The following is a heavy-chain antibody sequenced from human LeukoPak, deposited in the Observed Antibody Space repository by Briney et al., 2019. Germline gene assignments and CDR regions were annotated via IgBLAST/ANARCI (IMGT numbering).Heavy chain of an antibody. Sequence: GGSLRLSCAASGFSFSTYVMSWVRQAPGKGLEWVSAVRASGDNTYYADSVKGRFTIARDNSKDTVSLQMNSLRAEDTAVYYCARDMRQLVHHYYYGMDVWGQGTTVTVSS. CDR1: GFSFSTYV. CDR2: VRASGDNT. J-gene: IGHJ6*02. CDR3: ARDMRQLVHHYYYGMDV. D-gene: IGHD6-13*01. V-gene: IGHV3-23*01.